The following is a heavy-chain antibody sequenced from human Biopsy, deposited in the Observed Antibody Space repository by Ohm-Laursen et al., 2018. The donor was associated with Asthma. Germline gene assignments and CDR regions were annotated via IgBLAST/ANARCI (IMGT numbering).Heavy chain of an antibody. V-gene: IGHV4-39*02. D-gene: IGHD6-6*01. J-gene: IGHJ2*01. CDR1: GDAMSTSGSY. Sequence: GTLSLTCIVSGDAMSTSGSYWGWIRQSPGKGLEWIGSIYYSDRTYYNPSLESRVTISADTSKNHFSLKVPSVTAADTAVYYCARAVSSSSYWYFDLWGRGDLVTVSS. CDR3: ARAVSSSSYWYFDL. CDR2: IYYSDRT.